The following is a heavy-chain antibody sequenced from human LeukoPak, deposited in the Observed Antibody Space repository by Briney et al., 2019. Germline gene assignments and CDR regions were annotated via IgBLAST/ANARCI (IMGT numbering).Heavy chain of an antibody. Sequence: GGSLRLSCAASVFTFSSYGMHWVRQAPGKGLEWVAVISYDGSNKYYADSVKGRFTISRDNSKNTLYLQMNRLRADDTAVYYCAKEFRYCSGGSCGTIFDYWGQGTLVTVSS. D-gene: IGHD2-15*01. CDR2: ISYDGSNK. CDR3: AKEFRYCSGGSCGTIFDY. CDR1: VFTFSSYG. J-gene: IGHJ4*02. V-gene: IGHV3-30*18.